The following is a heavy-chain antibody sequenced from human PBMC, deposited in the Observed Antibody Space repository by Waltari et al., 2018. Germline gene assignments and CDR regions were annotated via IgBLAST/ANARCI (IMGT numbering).Heavy chain of an antibody. CDR2: IYYSGGT. Sequence: QVQLQESGPGLVKPSQTLSLTCTVSGGSISSGGYYWSWIRQHPGKGLEWIGYIYYSGGTYYHPYLQSRGTISVDTSKNPFSLKLSSVTAADTAVYYCARGQSRPTDAFDILGQGTMVTVSS. D-gene: IGHD4-17*01. CDR1: GGSISSGGYY. J-gene: IGHJ3*02. CDR3: ARGQSRPTDAFDI. V-gene: IGHV4-31*03.